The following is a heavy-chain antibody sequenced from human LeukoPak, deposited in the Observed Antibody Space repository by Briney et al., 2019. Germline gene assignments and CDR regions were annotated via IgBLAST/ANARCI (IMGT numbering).Heavy chain of an antibody. V-gene: IGHV1-2*02. Sequence: ASVKVSCKASGYTFTDYYMHWVRQAPGQGLEWMGWINPNSGGTNYAQKFQGRVTMTRDTSISTAYMELTRLKSNDTAVYYCATVYGSGWSCFDYWGQGTVVTVSS. CDR3: ATVYGSGWSCFDY. D-gene: IGHD6-19*01. CDR2: INPNSGGT. CDR1: GYTFTDYY. J-gene: IGHJ4*02.